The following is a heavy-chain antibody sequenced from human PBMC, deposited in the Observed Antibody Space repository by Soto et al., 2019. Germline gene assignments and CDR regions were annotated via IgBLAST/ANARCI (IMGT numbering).Heavy chain of an antibody. CDR3: AKDRTVAARHSDY. D-gene: IGHD6-6*01. V-gene: IGHV3-15*01. CDR1: GFSFINAW. J-gene: IGHJ4*02. CDR2: IKSGTDGGTT. Sequence: PGGSLRLSCAASGFSFINAWMAWVRQAPGKGLEWVGRIKSGTDGGTTDYAAPVKGRFAISRGDSKNTLYLQMNTLKTEDTAVYYCAKDRTVAARHSDYWGQGTQVTVSS.